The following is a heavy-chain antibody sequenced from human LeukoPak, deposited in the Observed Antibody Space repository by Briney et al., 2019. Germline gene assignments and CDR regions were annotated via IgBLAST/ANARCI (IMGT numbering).Heavy chain of an antibody. D-gene: IGHD3-22*01. J-gene: IGHJ6*03. CDR2: ISTSTGDT. CDR3: ARLDSSGYYGPSYYYYYMDV. CDR1: GYSFILYG. Sequence: ASVKVSCKTSGYSFILYGISWVQQAPGQGPEWMGWISTSTGDTKYTQKFQGRVTLTTDTSTSTAYMELSSLRSDDTAVYYCARLDSSGYYGPSYYYYYMDVWGKGTTVTISS. V-gene: IGHV1-18*01.